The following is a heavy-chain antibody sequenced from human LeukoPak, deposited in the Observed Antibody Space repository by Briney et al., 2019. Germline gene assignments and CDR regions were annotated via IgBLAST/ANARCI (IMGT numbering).Heavy chain of an antibody. CDR3: ALLGDSSGYYYFDY. CDR2: INPNSGGT. Sequence: ASVKVSCKASGYTFTGYYMHWVRQAPGQGLEWMGWINPNSGGTNYAQKFQGRVTMTRHTSISTAYMELSRLRSDDTAVYYCALLGDSSGYYYFDYWGQGTLVTVSS. V-gene: IGHV1-2*02. J-gene: IGHJ4*02. CDR1: GYTFTGYY. D-gene: IGHD3-22*01.